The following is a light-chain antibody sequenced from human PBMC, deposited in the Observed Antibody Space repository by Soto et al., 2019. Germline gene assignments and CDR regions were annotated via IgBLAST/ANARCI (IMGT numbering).Light chain of an antibody. CDR3: QQYGGSAGT. Sequence: ELVLTQSPGTLSLSPGERSTLSCMSSQSISSSYLAWYQQKPGQAPRLLIYHASSRATGIPDRFIGSGSGTDFTLTISRLEPEDFAVYYCQQYGGSAGTFGQGTKVDIK. J-gene: IGKJ1*01. CDR1: QSISSSY. CDR2: HAS. V-gene: IGKV3-20*01.